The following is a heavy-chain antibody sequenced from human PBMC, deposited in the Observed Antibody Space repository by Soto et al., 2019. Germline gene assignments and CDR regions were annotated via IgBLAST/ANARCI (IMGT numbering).Heavy chain of an antibody. D-gene: IGHD3-22*01. J-gene: IGHJ3*02. CDR3: ARGDYYDSSGYESREAFDI. Sequence: PSQTLSLTCAISGDSVSSNSAAWNWIRQPPSRGLEWLGRTYYRSKWYNDYAVSVKSRITINPDTSKNQFSLQLNSVTPEDTAVYYCARGDYYDSSGYESREAFDIWGQGTMVTVSS. CDR1: GDSVSSNSAA. CDR2: TYYRSKWYN. V-gene: IGHV6-1*01.